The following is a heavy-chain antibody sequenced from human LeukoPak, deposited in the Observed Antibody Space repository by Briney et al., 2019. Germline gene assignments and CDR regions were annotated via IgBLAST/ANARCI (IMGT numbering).Heavy chain of an antibody. J-gene: IGHJ4*02. CDR1: GGSISSSSYY. D-gene: IGHD3-10*01. CDR3: ARSSMVRGVIITYYFDY. V-gene: IGHV4-39*07. CDR2: IYYSGST. Sequence: SETLSLTCTVSGGSISSSSYYWGWIRQPPGKGLEWIGSIYYSGSTYYNPSLKSRVTISVDTSKNQFSLKLSSVTAADTAVYYCARSSMVRGVIITYYFDYWGQGTLVTVSS.